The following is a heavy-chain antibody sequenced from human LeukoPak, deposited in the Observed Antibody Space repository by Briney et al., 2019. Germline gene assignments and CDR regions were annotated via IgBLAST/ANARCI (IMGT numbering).Heavy chain of an antibody. D-gene: IGHD6-13*01. CDR2: TYYDSKWYN. CDR1: GDSVSNNA. Sequence: SQTLSLTCVISGDSVSNNAWNWVRQTPSRGLECLGRTYYDSKWYNHYAESVKSRISINPDTSKNQFSLQLNSVTPEDTAVYYCARGWARDGFNIWSQGTMVTVSS. J-gene: IGHJ3*02. CDR3: ARGWARDGFNI. V-gene: IGHV6-1*01.